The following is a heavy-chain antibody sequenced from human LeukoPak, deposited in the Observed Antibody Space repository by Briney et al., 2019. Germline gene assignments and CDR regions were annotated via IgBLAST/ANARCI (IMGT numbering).Heavy chain of an antibody. CDR3: ARDHLVVVPAAKMQYYYYYMDV. V-gene: IGHV3-21*01. J-gene: IGHJ6*03. Sequence: SGGSLRLSCAASGFTFSNHWMHWVRQAPGKGLEWVSSISSSSSYIYYADSVKGRFTISRDNAKNSLYLQMNSLRAEDTAVYYCARDHLVVVPAAKMQYYYYYMDVWGKGTTVTVSS. CDR2: ISSSSSYI. CDR1: GFTFSNHW. D-gene: IGHD2-2*01.